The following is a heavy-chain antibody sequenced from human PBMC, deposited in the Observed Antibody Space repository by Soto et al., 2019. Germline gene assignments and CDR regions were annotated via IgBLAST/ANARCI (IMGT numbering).Heavy chain of an antibody. J-gene: IGHJ3*01. CDR3: VRDDPWAFDV. CDR2: ISVGGGSI. CDR1: GFTFSRYA. Sequence: EVQLVESGGGLVQPRRSLRISCAASGFTFSRYAMNWVRQAPGKGLEWVSYISVGGGSIFYADSVKGRFTISRDDAQNSVYLQMNTLRDEDTALYYCVRDDPWAFDVWCPGTMVSVSS. V-gene: IGHV3-48*02.